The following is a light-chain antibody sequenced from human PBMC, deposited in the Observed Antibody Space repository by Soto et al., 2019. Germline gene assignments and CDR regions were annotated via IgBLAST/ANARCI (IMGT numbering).Light chain of an antibody. V-gene: IGKV1-39*01. CDR2: STY. Sequence: DIQMTQSPSALSASVGDRVTITCRASQSLSSHLHWYQEKPGKAPKLLIFSTYSLQSGVSSRFSGSGTGTDFTLTISNLQPEDSATYYCQQSYITPYTFGHGTNLEIK. CDR1: QSLSSH. J-gene: IGKJ2*01. CDR3: QQSYITPYT.